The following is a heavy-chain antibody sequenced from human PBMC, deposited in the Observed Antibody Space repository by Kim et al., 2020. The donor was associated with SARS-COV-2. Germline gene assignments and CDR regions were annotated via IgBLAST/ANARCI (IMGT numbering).Heavy chain of an antibody. Sequence: SETLSLTCTVSGGSISSYYWSWIRQPPGKGLEWIGYIYYSGSTNYNPSLKGRVTISVDTSKNQFSLKLSSVTAADTAVYYCARRRIAAAPGWFDPWGQGTLVTVSS. CDR1: GGSISSYY. J-gene: IGHJ5*02. D-gene: IGHD6-13*01. CDR3: ARRRIAAAPGWFDP. CDR2: IYYSGST. V-gene: IGHV4-59*01.